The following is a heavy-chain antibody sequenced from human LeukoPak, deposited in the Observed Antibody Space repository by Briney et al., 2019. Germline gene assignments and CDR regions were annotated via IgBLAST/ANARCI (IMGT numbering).Heavy chain of an antibody. D-gene: IGHD2-21*02. V-gene: IGHV4-34*01. CDR3: ARAVDCGGDCYSGLDADY. J-gene: IGHJ4*02. Sequence: KTSETLSLTCAVYGGSFSGYYWSWIRQPPGKGLEWIGEINHSGSTNYNPSLKSRVTISVDTSKNQFSLKLSSVTAADTAVYYCARAVDCGGDCYSGLDADYWGQGTLVTVSS. CDR1: GGSFSGYY. CDR2: INHSGST.